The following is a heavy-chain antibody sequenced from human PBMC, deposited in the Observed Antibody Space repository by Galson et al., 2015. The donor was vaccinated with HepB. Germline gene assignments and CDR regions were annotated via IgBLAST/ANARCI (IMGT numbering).Heavy chain of an antibody. CDR1: GYTFSTYY. Sequence: SVKVSCKASGYTFSTYYIHWVRQAPGQGLEWMGIINPSGGRTNYAQKFQDRVTMTRDTSTSTVYMQLSSLRSEDTAVNYFATIRVGFCITTSCKADDFDIWGQGTMVTVSS. V-gene: IGHV1-46*01. D-gene: IGHD2-2*01. CDR3: ATIRVGFCITTSCKADDFDI. CDR2: INPSGGRT. J-gene: IGHJ3*02.